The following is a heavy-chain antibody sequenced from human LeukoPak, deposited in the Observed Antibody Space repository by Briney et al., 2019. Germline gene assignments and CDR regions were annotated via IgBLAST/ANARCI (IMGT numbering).Heavy chain of an antibody. CDR3: AHHTTRGDKPGGDFDY. J-gene: IGHJ4*02. V-gene: IGHV4-34*01. CDR1: GGSFSGYY. CDR2: INHSGST. Sequence: PSETLSLTCAVYGGSFSGYYWSWIRQPPGKGLEWIGEINHSGSTNYNPSLKSRVTISVDTSKNQFSLKLSSVTAADTAVYYCAHHTTRGDKPGGDFDYWGQGTLVTVSS. D-gene: IGHD1-1*01.